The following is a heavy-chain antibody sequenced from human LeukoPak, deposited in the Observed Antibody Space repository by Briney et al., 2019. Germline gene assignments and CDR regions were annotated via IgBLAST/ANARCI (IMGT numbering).Heavy chain of an antibody. CDR1: GFTFSSYA. Sequence: GGSLRLSCAASGFTFSSYAMHWVRQAPGKGLEWVAVISYDGSNKYYADSVKGRFTISRDNSKNTLYLQMNSLRAEDTAVYYCAKGESPWYYDFWSGYSIFWGQGTMVTVSS. D-gene: IGHD3-3*01. J-gene: IGHJ3*01. CDR3: AKGESPWYYDFWSGYSIF. V-gene: IGHV3-30*04. CDR2: ISYDGSNK.